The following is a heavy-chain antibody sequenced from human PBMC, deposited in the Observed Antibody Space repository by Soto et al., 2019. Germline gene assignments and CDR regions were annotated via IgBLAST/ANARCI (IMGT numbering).Heavy chain of an antibody. J-gene: IGHJ4*02. CDR2: ISYDGSNK. Sequence: GGSLRLSCAASGFTFSSYGMHWVRQAPGKGLEWVAVISYDGSNKYYADSVKGRFTISRDNSKNTPYLQMNSLRAEDTAVYYCAKDRYYGSGSYLDYWGQGTLVTVSS. CDR1: GFTFSSYG. V-gene: IGHV3-30*18. D-gene: IGHD3-10*01. CDR3: AKDRYYGSGSYLDY.